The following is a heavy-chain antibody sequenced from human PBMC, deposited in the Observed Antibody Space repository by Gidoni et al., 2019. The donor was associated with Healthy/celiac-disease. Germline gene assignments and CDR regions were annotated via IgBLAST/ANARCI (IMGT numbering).Heavy chain of an antibody. CDR2: ISGSGGST. CDR1: GFPFRSSA. J-gene: IGHJ4*02. V-gene: IGHV3-23*01. D-gene: IGHD2-15*01. CDR3: AKPCCSGGSCCFDY. Sequence: EVQLLESGGGLVQPGGSLRLSCAASGFPFRSSAMSWVRQTPGKGLEWVSAISGSGGSTYYADSVKGRFTISRDNSKNTLYLQMNSLRAEDTAVYYCAKPCCSGGSCCFDYWGQGTLVTVSS.